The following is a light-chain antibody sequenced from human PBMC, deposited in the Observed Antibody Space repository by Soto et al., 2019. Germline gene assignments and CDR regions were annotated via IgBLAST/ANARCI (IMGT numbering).Light chain of an antibody. CDR1: QSVSSSY. V-gene: IGKV3D-20*02. CDR2: DAS. CDR3: QQRSNWPPLT. Sequence: VMTQSPGTLSLSPGERATLSCRASQSVSSSYLAWYQQKPGQAPRLLIYDASTRATGIPARFSGSGSGTDLTLTISSLEPEDFAAYYCQQRSNWPPLTFGGGTKVDIK. J-gene: IGKJ4*01.